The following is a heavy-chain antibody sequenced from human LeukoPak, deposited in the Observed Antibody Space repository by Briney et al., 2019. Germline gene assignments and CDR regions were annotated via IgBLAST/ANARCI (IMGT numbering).Heavy chain of an antibody. CDR2: IYYSGST. V-gene: IGHV4-59*01. J-gene: IGHJ4*02. Sequence: PSETLSLTCTVSGGSISSYYWSWIRQPPGKGLEWIGYIYYSGSTNYNPSLKSRVTISVDTSKNQFSLKLSSVTAADTAVYYCARGASGTVTEGNYFDYWGQGTLVTVSS. CDR3: ARGASGTVTEGNYFDY. D-gene: IGHD4-17*01. CDR1: GGSISSYY.